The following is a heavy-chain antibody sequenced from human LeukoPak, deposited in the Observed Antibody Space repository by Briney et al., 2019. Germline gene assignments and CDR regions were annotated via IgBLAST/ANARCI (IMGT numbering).Heavy chain of an antibody. Sequence: PSETLSLTCTVSGGSISSGSYYWSWIRQPAGKGLEWIGRIYTSGSTNYNPSLKSRVTISVDTSKNQFSLKLSSVTAADTAVYYCAREDDSSGYYPMGAFDIWGQGTMVTVSS. CDR3: AREDDSSGYYPMGAFDI. CDR2: IYTSGST. V-gene: IGHV4-61*02. D-gene: IGHD3-22*01. J-gene: IGHJ3*02. CDR1: GGSISSGSYY.